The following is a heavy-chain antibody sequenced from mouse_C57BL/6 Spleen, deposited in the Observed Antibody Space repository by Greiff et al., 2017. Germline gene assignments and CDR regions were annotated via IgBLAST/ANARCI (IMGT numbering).Heavy chain of an antibody. J-gene: IGHJ2*01. Sequence: EVQLLESGPELVKPGASVKMSCEASGYTFTDYNMHWVKQTHGKSLEWIGYINPNNGGISYNQKFKGQATLTVNKSSSTDYMELRSLTSDDSAVYYCARHSSYYFDYWGQGTTLTVSS. D-gene: IGHD1-3*01. CDR3: ARHSSYYFDY. CDR1: GYTFTDYN. V-gene: IGHV1-22*01. CDR2: INPNNGGI.